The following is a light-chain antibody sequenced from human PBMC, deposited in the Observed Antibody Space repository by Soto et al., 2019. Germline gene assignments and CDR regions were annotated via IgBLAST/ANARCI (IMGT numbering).Light chain of an antibody. CDR3: CSYAGSYTYV. Sequence: QSVLTQPPSVSAAPGQKVSISCSGSDSNIGVNYVSWYQQHPGKAPKLMIYDVSKRPSGVPDRFSGSKSGNTASLTISGLQAEDEADYYCCSYAGSYTYVFGTGTKLTVL. CDR2: DVS. J-gene: IGLJ1*01. CDR1: DSNIGVNY. V-gene: IGLV2-11*01.